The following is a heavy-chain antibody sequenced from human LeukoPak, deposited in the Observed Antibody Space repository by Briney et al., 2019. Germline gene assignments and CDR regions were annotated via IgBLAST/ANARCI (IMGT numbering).Heavy chain of an antibody. CDR3: VGSPTSGFGDIFDN. J-gene: IGHJ5*02. V-gene: IGHV4-38-2*01. CDR1: GDSVKSVDF. D-gene: IGHD3-10*01. Sequence: TLLNTCSESGDSVKSVDFWGWSRHPPGKGLEWVANIYHSGSSHCNPSLKSRVTISVDTSKNQFSLRLTSVTAADTAVYYCVGSPTSGFGDIFDNWGQGILGSVSS. CDR2: IYHSGSS.